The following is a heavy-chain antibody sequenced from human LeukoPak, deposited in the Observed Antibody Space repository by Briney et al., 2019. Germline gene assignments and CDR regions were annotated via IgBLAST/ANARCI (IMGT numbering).Heavy chain of an antibody. CDR3: AKAGWGYQFDY. CDR1: GFTFDDYA. CDR2: ISWNSGSM. D-gene: IGHD3-16*01. Sequence: GGSLRLSCAASGFTFDDYAMHWVRQAPGKGLEWVSGISWNSGSMGYADSVKGRFTISRDNAKNSLYLQMNSLRAEDTALYYCAKAGWGYQFDYWGQGTLVTVSS. V-gene: IGHV3-9*01. J-gene: IGHJ4*02.